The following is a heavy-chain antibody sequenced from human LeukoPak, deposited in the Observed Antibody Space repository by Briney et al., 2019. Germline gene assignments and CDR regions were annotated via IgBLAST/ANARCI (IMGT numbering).Heavy chain of an antibody. CDR3: ARLQVLRYFDWSYYYYYGMDV. J-gene: IGHJ6*02. CDR1: GCSFSTYR. Sequence: GESLKISCKGSGCSFSTYRINWVRQMPGKGLEWMGKIDPSDFYTDYSPSFQGHVTISADKSISTAYLQWSSLKASDTAMYYCARLQVLRYFDWSYYYYYGMDVWGQGTTVTVSS. CDR2: IDPSDFYT. V-gene: IGHV5-10-1*01. D-gene: IGHD3-9*01.